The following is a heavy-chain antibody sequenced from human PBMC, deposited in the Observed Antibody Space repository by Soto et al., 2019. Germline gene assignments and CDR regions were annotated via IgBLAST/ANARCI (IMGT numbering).Heavy chain of an antibody. Sequence: GGSLRLSCTASGLPHSSFAMMWVRQAPGKGLECVSGIYGSGRGIEYADSVKGRFTISRDNSKNTVYLQMTDLRADDTAVYYCAKDAVYNDGLWLMDHWGQGTQVTVS. CDR2: IYGSGRGI. V-gene: IGHV3-23*05. D-gene: IGHD2-21*01. CDR1: GLPHSSFA. CDR3: AKDAVYNDGLWLMDH. J-gene: IGHJ4*02.